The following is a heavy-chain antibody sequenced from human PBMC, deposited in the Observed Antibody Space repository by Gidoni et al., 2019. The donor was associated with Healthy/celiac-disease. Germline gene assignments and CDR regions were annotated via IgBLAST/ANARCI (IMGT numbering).Heavy chain of an antibody. CDR2: ISGSGGST. CDR3: AKDRGYCSGGSCYRDAFDI. V-gene: IGHV3-23*01. J-gene: IGHJ3*02. D-gene: IGHD2-15*01. CDR1: GFTFSRYP. Sequence: EVQLLESGGGLVQPGGSLSLSCAASGFTFSRYPMSWVRQAPGKGLEWVSAISGSGGSTYYADSVKGRFTISRDNSKNTLYLQMNSLRAEDTAVYYCAKDRGYCSGGSCYRDAFDIWGQGTMVTVSS.